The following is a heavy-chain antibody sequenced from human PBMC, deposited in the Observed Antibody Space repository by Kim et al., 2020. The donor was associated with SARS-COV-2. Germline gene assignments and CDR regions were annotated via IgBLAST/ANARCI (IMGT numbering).Heavy chain of an antibody. CDR3: ARALIGSGWYSVLGWFDP. J-gene: IGHJ5*02. V-gene: IGHV4-59*01. Sequence: KSRVTISVDTSKNQFSLKLSSVTAADTAVYYCARALIGSGWYSVLGWFDPWGQGTLVTVSS. D-gene: IGHD6-19*01.